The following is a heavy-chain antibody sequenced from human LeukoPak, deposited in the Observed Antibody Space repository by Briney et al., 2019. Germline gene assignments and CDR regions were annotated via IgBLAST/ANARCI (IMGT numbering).Heavy chain of an antibody. D-gene: IGHD6-19*01. CDR2: INTNSGDT. J-gene: IGHJ3*02. CDR1: GYTFTDYY. V-gene: IGHV1-2*02. CDR3: ARDMAGSDAFDI. Sequence: ASVKVSCKASGYTFTDYYIHRVRQAPGQGLEWMGWINTNSGDTNYAQKFQGRVTMTRDTSISTAYMELSRLRSDDTAVYYCARDMAGSDAFDIWGQGTMVTVSS.